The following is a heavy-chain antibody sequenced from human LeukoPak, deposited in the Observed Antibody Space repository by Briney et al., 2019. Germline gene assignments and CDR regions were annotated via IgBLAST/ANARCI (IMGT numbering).Heavy chain of an antibody. J-gene: IGHJ6*03. CDR1: GFTFSSYS. CDR2: ISSSSYI. CDR3: ARVGGITLALAPSPFPDYNYYYMDV. D-gene: IGHD3-10*01. Sequence: GGSLRLSCAASGFTFSSYSMNWVRQAPGKGLEWVSSISSSSYIYYTDSVKGRFTISRDSAKKSLYLQMNSLRAEDTAVYYCARVGGITLALAPSPFPDYNYYYMDVWGKGTTVTVSS. V-gene: IGHV3-21*01.